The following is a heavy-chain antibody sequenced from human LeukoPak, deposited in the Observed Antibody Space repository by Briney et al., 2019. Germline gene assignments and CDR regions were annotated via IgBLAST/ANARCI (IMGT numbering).Heavy chain of an antibody. CDR3: ARDGLHTAHFDY. V-gene: IGHV3-69-1*01. Sequence: GGSLRLSCAVSGFTFSTYWMSWVRQAPGKGLEWVSTVSDSSDVHYSDSVKGRFTISRDNARNSLYLQMNSLRDEDTAVYYCARDGLHTAHFDYWGQGTLVTVSS. CDR2: VSDSSDV. CDR1: GFTFSTYW. J-gene: IGHJ4*02. D-gene: IGHD5-18*01.